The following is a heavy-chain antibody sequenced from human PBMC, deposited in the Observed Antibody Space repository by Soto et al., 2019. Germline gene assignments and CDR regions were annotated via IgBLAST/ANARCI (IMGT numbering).Heavy chain of an antibody. D-gene: IGHD3-16*01. CDR1: GFTFDDFA. V-gene: IGHV3-9*01. J-gene: IGHJ3*01. Sequence: EVQLVESGGGLVQPGRSLRLSCAASGFTFDDFAMHWVRQVPGKALEWVSGISWSSGSIDYADSVKGRFTISRDNAKNSRYLQMNSLRAEDTALYYCARGLDYGWGSYILCDAFDLWGQGTLVSVSS. CDR3: ARGLDYGWGSYILCDAFDL. CDR2: ISWSSGSI.